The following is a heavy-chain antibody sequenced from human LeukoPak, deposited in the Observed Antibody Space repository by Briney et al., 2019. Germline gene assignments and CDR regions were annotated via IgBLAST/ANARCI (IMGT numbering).Heavy chain of an antibody. J-gene: IGHJ4*02. CDR2: IYSSGTT. D-gene: IGHD1-7*01. CDR1: GGSISSFY. Sequence: SETLSLTCTVSGGSISSFYWSWIRQPAGKGLEWIGRIYSSGTTNYNPSLKSRLTMSVDTSKNQFSLKLSSVTAADTAVYSCASDSAPSDWNYDYWGQGTLVTVSS. V-gene: IGHV4-4*07. CDR3: ASDSAPSDWNYDY.